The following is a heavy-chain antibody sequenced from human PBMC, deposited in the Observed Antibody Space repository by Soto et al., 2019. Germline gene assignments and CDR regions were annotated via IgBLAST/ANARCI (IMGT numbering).Heavy chain of an antibody. J-gene: IGHJ4*02. CDR1: GGSISSYY. Sequence: SETLSLTCTVSGGSISSYYWSWIRQPPGKGLEWIGYIYYSGSTNYNPSLKSRVTISVDTSKNQFSLKLSSVTAADTAVYYCARESPPVAGSIAFDYWGQGTLVTVSS. V-gene: IGHV4-59*01. D-gene: IGHD6-19*01. CDR3: ARESPPVAGSIAFDY. CDR2: IYYSGST.